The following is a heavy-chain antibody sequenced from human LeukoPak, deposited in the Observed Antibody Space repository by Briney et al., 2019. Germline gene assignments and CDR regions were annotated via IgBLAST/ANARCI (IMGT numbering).Heavy chain of an antibody. D-gene: IGHD3-22*01. J-gene: IGHJ4*02. Sequence: PGGSLRLSCAASGFTFSDYYMSWVRQAPGKGLEWVSVIYSGGSTYYADSVKGRFTISRDNSKNTLYLQMNSLRAEDTAVYYCARLDSSGYYYFDYWGQGTLVTVSS. CDR2: IYSGGST. CDR1: GFTFSDYY. CDR3: ARLDSSGYYYFDY. V-gene: IGHV3-66*01.